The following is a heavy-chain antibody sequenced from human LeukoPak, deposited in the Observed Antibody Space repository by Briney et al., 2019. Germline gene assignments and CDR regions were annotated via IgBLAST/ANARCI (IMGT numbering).Heavy chain of an antibody. J-gene: IGHJ4*02. CDR1: GYTFTSYG. CDR2: ISAYNGNT. V-gene: IGHV1-18*01. D-gene: IGHD3-9*01. CDR3: ARDSGGYFDRNHFGY. Sequence: GASVKVSCKASGYTFTSYGISWVRQAPGQGLEWMGWISAYNGNTNYAQKLQGRVTMTTDTSTSTAYMELRSLRADDTAVYYCARDSGGYFDRNHFGYWGQGTLVTVSS.